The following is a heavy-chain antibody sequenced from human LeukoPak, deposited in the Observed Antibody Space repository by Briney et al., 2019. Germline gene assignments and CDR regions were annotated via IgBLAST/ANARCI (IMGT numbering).Heavy chain of an antibody. J-gene: IGHJ3*02. D-gene: IGHD2-2*01. CDR2: ISAYNGNT. Sequence: ASVKVSCKASGYTFTSYGISWVRQAPGQGLEWMGWISAYNGNTNYAQKLQGRVTMTTDTSTSTAYMELRSLRSDDTAVYYCATGWGYCSSTSCFIDAFDIWGQGTMVTVSS. CDR3: ATGWGYCSSTSCFIDAFDI. V-gene: IGHV1-18*01. CDR1: GYTFTSYG.